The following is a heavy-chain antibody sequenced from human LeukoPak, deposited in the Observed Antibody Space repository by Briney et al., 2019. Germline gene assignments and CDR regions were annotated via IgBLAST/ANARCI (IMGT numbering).Heavy chain of an antibody. CDR3: AKYYYDSSGYQYYFDY. CDR2: IYPGDSDT. V-gene: IGHV5-51*01. J-gene: IGHJ4*02. CDR1: GYSFTSYW. D-gene: IGHD3-22*01. Sequence: GESLKISCKGSGYSFTSYWLGWVRQMPGKGLEWMGIIYPGDSDTRYSPSFQGQVTISADKSISTAYLQWSSLKASDTAMYYCAKYYYDSSGYQYYFDYWGQGTLVTVSS.